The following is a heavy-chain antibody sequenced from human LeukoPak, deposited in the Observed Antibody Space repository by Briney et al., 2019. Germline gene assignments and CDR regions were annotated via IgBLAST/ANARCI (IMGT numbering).Heavy chain of an antibody. CDR1: GFTFTSSA. V-gene: IGHV3-30*18. J-gene: IGHJ4*02. Sequence: GTSVKVSCKASGFTFTSSAVHWVRQAPGKGLEWVAVISYDGSNKYYADSVKGRFTISRDNSKNTLYLQMNSLRAEDTAVYYCAKTLRVAKSLDYWGQGTLVTVSS. CDR3: AKTLRVAKSLDY. CDR2: ISYDGSNK.